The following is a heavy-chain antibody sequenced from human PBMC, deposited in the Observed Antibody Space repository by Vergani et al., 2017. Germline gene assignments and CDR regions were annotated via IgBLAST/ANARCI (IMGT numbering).Heavy chain of an antibody. J-gene: IGHJ5*02. D-gene: IGHD3-16*01. CDR3: ARDYARSWFDP. Sequence: QVQLQQWGAGLLKPSETLSLTCAVYGGSFSGYYWSWIRQPPGKGLEWIGEINHSGSTNYNPSLKSRVTISVDTSKNQFSLKLSSVTAADTAVYYCARDYARSWFDPWGQGTLVTVSS. CDR2: INHSGST. CDR1: GGSFSGYY. V-gene: IGHV4-34*01.